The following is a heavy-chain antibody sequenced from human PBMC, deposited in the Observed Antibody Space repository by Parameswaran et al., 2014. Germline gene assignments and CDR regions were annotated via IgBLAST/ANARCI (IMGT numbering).Heavy chain of an antibody. CDR3: ARGPGHGYYEIY. CDR1: GFTFSSYA. J-gene: IGHJ4*02. D-gene: IGHD3-22*01. Sequence: GGSLRLSCAASGFTFSSYAMHWVRQAPGKGLEWVAFISYDGSKKVYADSVKGRFSISRDFSKKTLYLQMNTLRVDDTAVYFCARGPGHGYYEIYWGQGALVTVSS. V-gene: IGHV3-30-3*01. CDR2: ISYDGSKK.